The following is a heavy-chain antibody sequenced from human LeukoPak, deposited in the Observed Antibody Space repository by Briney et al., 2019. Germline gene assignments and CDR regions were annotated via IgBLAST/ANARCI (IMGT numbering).Heavy chain of an antibody. D-gene: IGHD5-18*01. CDR2: MKEDGSEK. CDR3: ARPQGGYGDAFDI. Sequence: GGSLRLSCAASGFPFSSFWMSWVRQAPGKGLEWVANMKEDGSEKYYVDSVKGRFTISRDNAKNSLFLQMNILRVEDTAVYYCARPQGGYGDAFDIWGKGTLATVSS. CDR1: GFPFSSFW. J-gene: IGHJ3*02. V-gene: IGHV3-7*01.